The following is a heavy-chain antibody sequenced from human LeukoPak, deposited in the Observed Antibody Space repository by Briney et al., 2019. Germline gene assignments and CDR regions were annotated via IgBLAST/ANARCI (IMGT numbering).Heavy chain of an antibody. J-gene: IGHJ4*02. CDR3: AGLPDY. Sequence: PGGSLRLSCAASGFTFSDYYMSWLRQAPGQGLEWVSYISSSSSTIYYADSVKVRFTISRDKAKNSLYLQMNSLRAEDTAVYCCAGLPDYWGQGTLVTVSS. CDR1: GFTFSDYY. V-gene: IGHV3-11*01. D-gene: IGHD5/OR15-5a*01. CDR2: ISSSSSTI.